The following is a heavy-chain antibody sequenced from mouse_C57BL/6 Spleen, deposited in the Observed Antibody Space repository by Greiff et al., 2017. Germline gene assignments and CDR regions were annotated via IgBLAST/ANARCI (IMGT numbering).Heavy chain of an antibody. CDR2: IHPNSGST. J-gene: IGHJ4*01. CDR3: SPAVGYAMDY. V-gene: IGHV1-64*01. Sequence: QVQLQQSGAELVKPGASVKLSCKASGYTFTSYWMHWVKQRPGQGLEWIGMIHPNSGSTNYNEKFKSKATLTVDKSSSTAYMQISSLTSEDSAVYCCSPAVGYAMDYWGQGTSVTVSS. CDR1: GYTFTSYW. D-gene: IGHD1-1*01.